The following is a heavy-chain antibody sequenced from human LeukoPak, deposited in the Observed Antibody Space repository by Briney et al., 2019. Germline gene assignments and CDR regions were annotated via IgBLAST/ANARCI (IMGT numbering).Heavy chain of an antibody. V-gene: IGHV4-34*01. D-gene: IGHD3-16*01. CDR3: ARVPGIVITHYAFDI. Sequence: SETLSLTCAVYGGSFSGYYWSWIRQPPGKGLEWIGEINHSGRIQYNPSLKSRVTISVDTSKNQFSLNLCSVTAADTAVYYCARVPGIVITHYAFDIGGQGTMVTVPS. CDR1: GGSFSGYY. CDR2: INHSGRI. J-gene: IGHJ3*02.